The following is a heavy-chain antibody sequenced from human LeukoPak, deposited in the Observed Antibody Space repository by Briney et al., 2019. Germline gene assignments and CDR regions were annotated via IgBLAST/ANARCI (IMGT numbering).Heavy chain of an antibody. V-gene: IGHV3-23*01. CDR1: GFTFNTYA. J-gene: IGHJ6*03. Sequence: GGSLRLSCAASGFTFNTYAMSWVRQAPGKGLQWVSAITNIGGVTYYADSVKGRFTISRDNSKNTLYLQMNSLRAEDTAVYYCAKIAARGDYYYYYMDVWGKGTTVTVSS. D-gene: IGHD6-6*01. CDR3: AKIAARGDYYYYYMDV. CDR2: ITNIGGVT.